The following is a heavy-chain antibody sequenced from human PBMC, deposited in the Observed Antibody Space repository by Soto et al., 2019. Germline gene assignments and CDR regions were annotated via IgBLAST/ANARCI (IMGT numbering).Heavy chain of an antibody. D-gene: IGHD3-3*01. CDR1: GYSFTSYW. J-gene: IGHJ6*02. V-gene: IGHV5-10-1*01. Sequence: GESLKISCKGSGYSFTSYWISWVRQMPGKGLEWMGRIDPSDSYTNYSPSFQGHVTISADKSISTAYLQWSSLKASDTAMYYCARHEGYDFWSGYLAYYYYGMDVWGQGTTVTVSS. CDR2: IDPSDSYT. CDR3: ARHEGYDFWSGYLAYYYYGMDV.